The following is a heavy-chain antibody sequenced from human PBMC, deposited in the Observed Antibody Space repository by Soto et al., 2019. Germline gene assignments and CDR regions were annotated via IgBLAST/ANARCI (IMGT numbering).Heavy chain of an antibody. J-gene: IGHJ4*02. CDR1: GFSFDTYN. CDR3: ARDHLGIAAGDFDL. V-gene: IGHV3-21*02. CDR2: ISSGRPDI. Sequence: EDQLVESGGGLVKPGASLRLSCAASGFSFDTYNMNWVRQAPGKGLEWVSSISSGRPDIFYADSVRGRFTISRDDAKKSLFLQMNSLRADDTAVYYCARDHLGIAAGDFDLWGQGTLVTVSS. D-gene: IGHD6-19*01.